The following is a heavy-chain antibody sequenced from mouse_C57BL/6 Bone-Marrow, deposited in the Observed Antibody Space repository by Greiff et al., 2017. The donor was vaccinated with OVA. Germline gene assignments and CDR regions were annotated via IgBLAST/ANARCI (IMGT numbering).Heavy chain of an antibody. CDR1: GFSFNTYA. CDR2: IRSKSNNYAT. V-gene: IGHV10-1*01. CDR3: VRPLGRDYAMDY. Sequence: EVKLMESGGGLVQPKGSLKLSCAASGFSFNTYAMNWVRQAPGKGLEWVARIRSKSNNYATYYADSVKDRFTISRDDSESMLYLQMNNLKTEDTAMYYCVRPLGRDYAMDYWGQGTSVTVSS. J-gene: IGHJ4*01. D-gene: IGHD4-1*01.